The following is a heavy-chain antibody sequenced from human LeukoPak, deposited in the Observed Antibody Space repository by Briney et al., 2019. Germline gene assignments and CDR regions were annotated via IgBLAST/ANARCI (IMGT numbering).Heavy chain of an antibody. CDR1: GYTFTGYY. D-gene: IGHD3-10*01. CDR3: ARDRGPGRGAFDI. V-gene: IGHV1-18*04. CDR2: ISAYNGNT. J-gene: IGHJ3*02. Sequence: PWASVKVSCKASGYTFTGYYMHWVRQAPGQGLEWMGWISAYNGNTNYAQKLQGRVTMTTDTSTSTAYMELRSLRSDDTAVYYCARDRGPGRGAFDIWGQGTMVTVSS.